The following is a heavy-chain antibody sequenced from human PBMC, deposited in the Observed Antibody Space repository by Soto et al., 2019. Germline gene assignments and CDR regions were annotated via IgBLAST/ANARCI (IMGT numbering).Heavy chain of an antibody. J-gene: IGHJ6*02. V-gene: IGHV4-31*03. Sequence: QVQLQESGPGLVKPSQTLSLTCTVTGGSMTTGDQYWTWIRHRPGEGLEWLGYINHRGSLYYNPSLESRVSMSVATSKNQFSLNLSSVTAADTAVYYCARELPQRQGRNMDVWGQGTTVTVSS. CDR3: ARELPQRQGRNMDV. D-gene: IGHD1-1*01. CDR2: INHRGSL. CDR1: GGSMTTGDQY.